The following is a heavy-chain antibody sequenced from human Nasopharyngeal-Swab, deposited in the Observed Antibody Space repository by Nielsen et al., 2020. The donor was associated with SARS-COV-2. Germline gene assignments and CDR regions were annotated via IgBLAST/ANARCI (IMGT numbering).Heavy chain of an antibody. J-gene: IGHJ3*02. CDR2: IYSGGST. CDR3: VRDGALIQLWLLPHALDI. CDR1: GFTVSSNY. Sequence: GGSLRLSCAASGFTVSSNYMNWVRQAPGQGLEWVSVIYSGGSTYYADSVKGRFTISRDNANNSLYLQMNSLRADDTAVYYCVRDGALIQLWLLPHALDIWGQGTLVTVSS. V-gene: IGHV3-53*01. D-gene: IGHD5-18*01.